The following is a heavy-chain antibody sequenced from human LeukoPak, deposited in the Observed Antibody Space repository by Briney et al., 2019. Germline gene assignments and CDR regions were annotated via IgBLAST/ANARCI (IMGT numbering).Heavy chain of an antibody. J-gene: IGHJ3*02. CDR1: GFTFRAYA. D-gene: IGHD4-17*01. CDR2: ISASGDYT. Sequence: GGSLSLSCAASGFTFRAYAVIWVRQAPGKGLEWVSAISASGDYTHYADSVKGRFDISRDNSKNTVYLQMSSLRAEDAALYYCAKDPNGDYVGAFDSWGQGTTVIVSS. V-gene: IGHV3-23*01. CDR3: AKDPNGDYVGAFDS.